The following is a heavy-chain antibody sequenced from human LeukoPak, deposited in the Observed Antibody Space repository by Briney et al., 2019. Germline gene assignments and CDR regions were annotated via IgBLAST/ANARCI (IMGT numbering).Heavy chain of an antibody. J-gene: IGHJ4*02. CDR3: ARGPGAITQEAFDY. CDR2: IYTSGIT. CDR1: GGSVSSVSSY. V-gene: IGHV4-61*02. D-gene: IGHD1-26*01. Sequence: PSETLSLTSTVSGGSVSSVSSYWSWVRQPAGKGLEWIGRIYTSGITDYNPSLKSRVTISLDTSKNQFSLNLTSVTAADTAVYYFARGPGAITQEAFDYWGQETLVTVSS.